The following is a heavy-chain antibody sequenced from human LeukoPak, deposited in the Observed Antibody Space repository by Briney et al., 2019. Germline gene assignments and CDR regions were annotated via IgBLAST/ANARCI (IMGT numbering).Heavy chain of an antibody. D-gene: IGHD6-19*01. CDR2: TSHDGSRK. CDR1: GFTFRNYA. CDR3: AGVQSSDWNAYFYYLDV. J-gene: IGHJ6*03. V-gene: IGHV3-30*04. Sequence: GGSLRLSCAVSGFTFRNYAFHWVRQTPGKGLEWVALTSHDGSRKYYADSVKGRFTISRDNSKNTLYLQMNSLRVEDTALYYCAGVQSSDWNAYFYYLDVWGKGTTVTVSS.